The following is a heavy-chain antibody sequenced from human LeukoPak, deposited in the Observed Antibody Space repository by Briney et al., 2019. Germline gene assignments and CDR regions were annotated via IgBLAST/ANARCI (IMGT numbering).Heavy chain of an antibody. D-gene: IGHD1-26*01. Sequence: GGSLRLSCAVSGFTFSSYAMSWVRQAPGKGLEWVSGISGSGDSTYYADSVKGRFTISRDNSKNTLYLQMNSLRAEDTAVYYCAKDGGSYSEFFQHWGQGTLVTVSS. CDR1: GFTFSSYA. J-gene: IGHJ1*01. V-gene: IGHV3-23*01. CDR3: AKDGGSYSEFFQH. CDR2: ISGSGDST.